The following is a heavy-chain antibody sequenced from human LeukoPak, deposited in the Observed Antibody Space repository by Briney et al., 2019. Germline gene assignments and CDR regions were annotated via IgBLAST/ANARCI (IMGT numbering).Heavy chain of an antibody. J-gene: IGHJ5*02. CDR3: ARQQSETSLFDP. CDR2: IFYSGSA. V-gene: IGHV4-39*01. CDR1: GDSISSTSYY. Sequence: SETLSLTCIVSGDSISSTSYYWACIRQPPGKGLEWIGMIFYSGSAYYTPSLRGRVTLSVDTSRNQFSLNLISVTAADTGVYFCARQQSETSLFDPWGQGTLVTVSS. D-gene: IGHD4-11*01.